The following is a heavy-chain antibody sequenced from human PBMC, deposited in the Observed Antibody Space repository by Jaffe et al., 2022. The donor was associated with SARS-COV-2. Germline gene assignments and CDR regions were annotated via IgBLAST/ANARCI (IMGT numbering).Heavy chain of an antibody. V-gene: IGHV4-39*01. CDR1: GASINNSNYY. Sequence: QLQLQESGPGLVKPSETLSLRCTVSGASINNSNYYWGWIRQPPGKGLESIGSISYSGTTYYNPSLKNRVTISVDTSKNQFSLKLSSVTAADAAVYYCASLASTFVWFEELFFFDYWGQGILVTVSS. D-gene: IGHD3-10*01. CDR2: ISYSGTT. J-gene: IGHJ4*02. CDR3: ASLASTFVWFEELFFFDY.